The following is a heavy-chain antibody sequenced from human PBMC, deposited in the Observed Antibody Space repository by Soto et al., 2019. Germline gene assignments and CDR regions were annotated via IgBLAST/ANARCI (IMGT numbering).Heavy chain of an antibody. CDR3: AKVGGTTIRNGMDV. V-gene: IGHV3-23*04. D-gene: IGHD3-16*01. CDR1: RFTFSSYT. CDR2: IGGSAGGT. J-gene: IGHJ6*02. Sequence: EVQLVEAGGGLGQPGGSLRLSCAASRFTFSSYTMSWVRQAPGKGLEWISTIGGSAGGTYYADSVKGRFTISRDNSKSTLYLQMDSLRAEDTAVYYCAKVGGTTIRNGMDVWGQGTTVTVSS.